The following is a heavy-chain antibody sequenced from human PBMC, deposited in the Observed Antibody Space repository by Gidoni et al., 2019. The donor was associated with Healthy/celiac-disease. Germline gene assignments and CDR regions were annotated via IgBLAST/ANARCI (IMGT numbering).Heavy chain of an antibody. Sequence: QVQLVQSGAEVKKPGSSVKVSCKASAGTFSSYAISWVRQAPGQGLEWMGRIIPILGIANYAQKFQGRVTITADKSTSTAYMELSSLRSEDTAVYYCARDRGYDILTGYYSYYYYYGMDVWGQGTTVTVSS. V-gene: IGHV1-69*04. D-gene: IGHD3-9*01. CDR2: IIPILGIA. CDR1: AGTFSSYA. J-gene: IGHJ6*02. CDR3: ARDRGYDILTGYYSYYYYYGMDV.